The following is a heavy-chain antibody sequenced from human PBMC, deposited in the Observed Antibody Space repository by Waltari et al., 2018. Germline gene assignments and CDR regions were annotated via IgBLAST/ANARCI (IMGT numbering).Heavy chain of an antibody. V-gene: IGHV3-74*01. Sequence: EVQLVESGGGLVQPGGSLRLSCAASGFTFSSYWLHWVRQDPGKGLVWVSRINGDWSSTSDADSGKGRFTISRDNAKNTLYLQMNSLRAEDTAVYYCARGVGLLWFGEYGDYWGQGTLVTVSS. CDR2: INGDWSST. CDR1: GFTFSSYW. J-gene: IGHJ4*02. CDR3: ARGVGLLWFGEYGDY. D-gene: IGHD3-10*01.